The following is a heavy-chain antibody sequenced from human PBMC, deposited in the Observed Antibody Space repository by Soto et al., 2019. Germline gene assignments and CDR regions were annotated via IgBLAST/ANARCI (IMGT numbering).Heavy chain of an antibody. CDR2: IYYSGST. CDR1: GGSISSSSYY. Sequence: QLQLQESGPGLVKPSEPPSLTCTASGGSISSSSYYWGWIRQPPGKGLGWIGSIYYSGSTYYNPSLKSRVTISVDTSKNQFSLKLSSVTAADTAVYYCARRRLGQRFLGVIIPYYMDVWGKGTTVTVSS. V-gene: IGHV4-39*01. CDR3: ARRRLGQRFLGVIIPYYMDV. D-gene: IGHD3-10*01. J-gene: IGHJ6*03.